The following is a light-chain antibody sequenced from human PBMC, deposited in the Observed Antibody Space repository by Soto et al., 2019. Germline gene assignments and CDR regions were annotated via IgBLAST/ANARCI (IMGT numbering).Light chain of an antibody. CDR3: QQYGSPWA. V-gene: IGKV3-20*01. CDR1: QSVSGSY. J-gene: IGKJ1*01. CDR2: GAS. Sequence: EIVLTQSPGTLSLSPGERATLSCRASQSVSGSYLAWYQQKPGQSPRLLIYGASSRATGIPDRFSGSGSGTDFTLTISRLEPEDFEVYFCQQYGSPWAFGQGTKVEIK.